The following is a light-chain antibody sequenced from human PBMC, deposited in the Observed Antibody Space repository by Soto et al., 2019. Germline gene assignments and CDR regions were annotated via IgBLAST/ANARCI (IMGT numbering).Light chain of an antibody. V-gene: IGLV2-14*03. CDR3: SSYTRSSTNV. CDR2: DVS. Sequence: QSVLTQPASVSGSPGQSITISCTGTSSDVGGYNYVSWYQQHPGKAPKLMIFDVSDRPSGVSNRFSGSKSGNTASLTISGLRAEDEADYYCSSYTRSSTNVFGGGTKLTVL. CDR1: SSDVGGYNY. J-gene: IGLJ3*02.